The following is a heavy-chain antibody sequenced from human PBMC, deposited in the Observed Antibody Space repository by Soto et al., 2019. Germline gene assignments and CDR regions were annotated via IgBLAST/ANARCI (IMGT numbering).Heavy chain of an antibody. D-gene: IGHD4-17*01. J-gene: IGHJ4*02. CDR1: GGCISRYY. CDR2: IYTSGST. CDR3: ARGSYPDFCDYPGWPYYLDF. Sequence: PSETLSLTCTVSGGCISRYYWSWIRQPAGRGLEWIGRIYTSGSTNYNPSLKSRVTMSVDTSKNQFSLKLSSVTAADTDVYYCARGSYPDFCDYPGWPYYLDFWGQGTLVTVSS. V-gene: IGHV4-4*07.